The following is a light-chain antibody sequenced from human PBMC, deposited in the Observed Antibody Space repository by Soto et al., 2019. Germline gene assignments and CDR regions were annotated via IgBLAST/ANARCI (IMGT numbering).Light chain of an antibody. V-gene: IGKV3-15*01. CDR3: QQSNNWPDT. CDR2: GAS. Sequence: EIAMTQSPATLSVSPGERATLSCRASQSVSSNLAWYQQKPGQAPRLLIYGASTRATGIPARFSGSGSGTEFTLTISSLQSEDFAVYYCQQSNNWPDTFGGGTKVEIK. J-gene: IGKJ4*01. CDR1: QSVSSN.